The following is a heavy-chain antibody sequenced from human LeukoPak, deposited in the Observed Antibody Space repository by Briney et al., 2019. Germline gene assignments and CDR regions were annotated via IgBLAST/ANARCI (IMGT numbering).Heavy chain of an antibody. CDR2: ISSSGSTK. V-gene: IGHV3-11*04. Sequence: PGGSLRLSCAASGFTFSDYYMSWIRQAPGKGLEWVSYISSSGSTKYYANSVKGRFTISRDNAKNSLYLQMNILRAEDTAVYYCARWGKGYYGSGSSYYFDYWGQGTLVTVSS. CDR1: GFTFSDYY. CDR3: ARWGKGYYGSGSSYYFDY. J-gene: IGHJ4*02. D-gene: IGHD3-10*01.